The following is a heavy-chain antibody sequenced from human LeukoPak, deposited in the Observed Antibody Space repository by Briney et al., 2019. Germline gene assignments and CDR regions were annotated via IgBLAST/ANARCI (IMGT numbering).Heavy chain of an antibody. V-gene: IGHV3-30*02. J-gene: IGHJ4*02. CDR2: IRYDGSNK. D-gene: IGHD3-10*01. Sequence: GGSLRLSCAASGFTFSSYGMHWVRQAPGKGLEWVAFIRYDGSNKYYADSVKGRFTISRDNSKNTLYLQMNSLRAEDTAVYYCAREGVGVNYFDYWGQGTLVTVSS. CDR3: AREGVGVNYFDY. CDR1: GFTFSSYG.